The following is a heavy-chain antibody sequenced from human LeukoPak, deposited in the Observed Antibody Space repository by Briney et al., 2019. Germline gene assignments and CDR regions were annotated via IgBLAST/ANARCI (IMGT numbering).Heavy chain of an antibody. CDR1: GFTFSNYW. Sequence: GGSLRLSCAASGFTFSNYWMSWVRQAPGKGLEWVANIKEDGSEKYYVDSVKGRFTISRDSARNSLYLQMNSLRAEDTAVYYCASGRQLGYWGQGTLVTVSS. V-gene: IGHV3-7*01. CDR3: ASGRQLGY. J-gene: IGHJ4*02. D-gene: IGHD6-13*01. CDR2: IKEDGSEK.